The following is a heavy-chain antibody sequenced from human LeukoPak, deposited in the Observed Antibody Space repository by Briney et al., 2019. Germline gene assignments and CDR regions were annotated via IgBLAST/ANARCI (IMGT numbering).Heavy chain of an antibody. CDR3: ARPSPENYYYGSGSYYNNFDY. V-gene: IGHV1-69*13. CDR1: GGTFSSYA. J-gene: IGHJ4*02. D-gene: IGHD3-10*01. Sequence: ASVKVSCKASGGTFSSYAISWVRQAPGQGLEWMGGIIPIFGTANYAQKFQGRVTITADESTSTAYMELSSLRSEDTAVYYCARPSPENYYYGSGSYYNNFDYWGQGTLVTVSS. CDR2: IIPIFGTA.